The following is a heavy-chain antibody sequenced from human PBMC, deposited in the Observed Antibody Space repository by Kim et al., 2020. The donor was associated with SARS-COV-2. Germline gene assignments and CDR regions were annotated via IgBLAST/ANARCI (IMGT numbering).Heavy chain of an antibody. D-gene: IGHD6-13*01. CDR3: VRGDSSSSWSAFDY. Sequence: NPSLKSRVTMSVDTSKNQFSLKLTSVSAADTAVYYCVRGDSSSSWSAFDYWGQGTLVTVSS. V-gene: IGHV4-59*09. J-gene: IGHJ4*02.